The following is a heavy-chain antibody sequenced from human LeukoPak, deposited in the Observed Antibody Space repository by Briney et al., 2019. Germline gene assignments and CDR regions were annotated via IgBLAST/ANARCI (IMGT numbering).Heavy chain of an antibody. D-gene: IGHD1-7*01. V-gene: IGHV1-24*01. CDR2: FDPEDGET. CDR3: ATMNWNCARRSYNWFDP. J-gene: IGHJ5*02. Sequence: ASVKVSCKVSGYTLTELSMHWVRQAPGKGLEWMGGFDPEDGETIYAQKFQGRVTMTEDTSTDTAYMELSSLRSEDTAVYYCATMNWNCARRSYNWFDPWGQGTLVTVSS. CDR1: GYTLTELS.